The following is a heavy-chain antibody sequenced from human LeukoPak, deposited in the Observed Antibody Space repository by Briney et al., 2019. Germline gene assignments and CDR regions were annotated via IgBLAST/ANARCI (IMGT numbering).Heavy chain of an antibody. CDR1: GFTFGDYA. Sequence: GGSLRLSCRVSGFTFGDYAMAWFRQAPGKGLEWVGIIRTKIYDGTAEYAASLKGRFTISRDDSKNIAYLEMSSLKTEDTAVYYCTRDVPSQFTVALMPRFFVWGQGTRVTVSS. CDR3: TRDVPSQFTVALMPRFFV. D-gene: IGHD4-23*01. CDR2: IRTKIYDGTA. V-gene: IGHV3-49*03. J-gene: IGHJ6*02.